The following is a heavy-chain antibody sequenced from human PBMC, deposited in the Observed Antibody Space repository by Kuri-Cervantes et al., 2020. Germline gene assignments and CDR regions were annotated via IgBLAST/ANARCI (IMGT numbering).Heavy chain of an antibody. CDR3: SRLEDGLDI. CDR2: IRSKANSYAT. V-gene: IGHV3-73*01. Sequence: GESLKISCAASGFTFSGSAMHWVRQASGKGLEWVGRIRSKANSYATAYAASVKGRFTISRDDSKNTAYLQMNSLKTEDTAVYYCSRLEDGLDIWGQGTMVTVSS. D-gene: IGHD1-1*01. J-gene: IGHJ3*02. CDR1: GFTFSGSA.